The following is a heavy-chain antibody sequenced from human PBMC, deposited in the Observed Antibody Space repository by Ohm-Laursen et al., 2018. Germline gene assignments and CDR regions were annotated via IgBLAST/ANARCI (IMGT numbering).Heavy chain of an antibody. CDR2: IYYSGST. Sequence: TLSLTCSVSGGSISSSSYCWGWIRQPPGKGLEWIGNIYYSGSTYYNPSLRSRVSISIHTSQNQFSLKLSSVTVTDTAVYYCARAFWNGYNDAFDVWGQGTMVTVSS. CDR3: ARAFWNGYNDAFDV. V-gene: IGHV4-39*01. CDR1: GGSISSSSYC. D-gene: IGHD3-3*01. J-gene: IGHJ3*01.